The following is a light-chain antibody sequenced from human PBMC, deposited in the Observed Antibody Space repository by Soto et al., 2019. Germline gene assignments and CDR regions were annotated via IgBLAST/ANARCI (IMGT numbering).Light chain of an antibody. CDR1: QSVSSN. Sequence: EVVMTQSPATLSVFPGERATLSCRASQSVSSNLAWYQQRPGQAPRLLIDGASTRAAGIPARFSGSGSGPEFTLTISSLQSEDFAVYYCQQYNNWPLTFGQGTKVEIK. CDR2: GAS. CDR3: QQYNNWPLT. J-gene: IGKJ1*01. V-gene: IGKV3-15*01.